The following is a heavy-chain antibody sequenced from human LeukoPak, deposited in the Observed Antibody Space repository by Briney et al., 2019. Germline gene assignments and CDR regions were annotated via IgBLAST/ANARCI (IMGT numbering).Heavy chain of an antibody. CDR1: GFTFSSYG. CDR3: AKSDDYGDYEIDY. J-gene: IGHJ4*02. CDR2: ISYDGSNK. Sequence: GGSLRLSCAASGFTFSSYGMHWVRQAPGKGLEWVAVISYDGSNKYYADSVKGRFTISRDNSKNTLYLQMNSLRAEDTAVYYCAKSDDYGDYEIDYWGQGTLVTVSS. D-gene: IGHD4-17*01. V-gene: IGHV3-30*18.